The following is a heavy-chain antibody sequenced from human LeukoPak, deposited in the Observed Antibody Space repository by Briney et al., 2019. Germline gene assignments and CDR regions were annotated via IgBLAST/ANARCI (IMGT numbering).Heavy chain of an antibody. CDR1: GYTFTSYA. CDR2: INAGNGNT. D-gene: IGHD2-2*02. V-gene: IGHV1-3*01. Sequence: GASVKVSCKASGYTFTSYAMHWVRQAPGQRLEWMGWINAGNGNTKYSQKFQGRVTITRDTSASTAYMELSSLRSEDTAVYYCAREYCSSTSCDKLRANNWFDPWGQGTLVTVSS. J-gene: IGHJ5*02. CDR3: AREYCSSTSCDKLRANNWFDP.